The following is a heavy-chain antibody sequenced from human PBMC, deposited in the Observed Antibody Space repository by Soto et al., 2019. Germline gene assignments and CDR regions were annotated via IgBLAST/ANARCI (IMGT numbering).Heavy chain of an antibody. V-gene: IGHV1-69*13. CDR3: ARFETKYSSGYYY. Sequence: SVKVSCKASGGTFSSHAISWVRQAPGQGLEWMGGIIPIFGTANYAQKFQGRVTITADESTSTAYMELSSLRSEDTAVYYCARFETKYSSGYYYWGQGTLVTVSS. D-gene: IGHD6-19*01. CDR2: IIPIFGTA. J-gene: IGHJ4*02. CDR1: GGTFSSHA.